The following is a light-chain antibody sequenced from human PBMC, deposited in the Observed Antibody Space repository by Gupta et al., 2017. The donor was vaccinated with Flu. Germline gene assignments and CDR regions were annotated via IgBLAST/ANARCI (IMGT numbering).Light chain of an antibody. CDR1: PDSTNY. Sequence: DIQMTQSPSSLSASVGDRVTITCQASPDSTNYLNWYQQKPGKAPKLLIYDASNLEIGVPARFSGSGSGTNFSFTISSLQPEDIATYYCQQYDNLPRTFGQGTKVEI. V-gene: IGKV1-33*01. J-gene: IGKJ1*01. CDR2: DAS. CDR3: QQYDNLPRT.